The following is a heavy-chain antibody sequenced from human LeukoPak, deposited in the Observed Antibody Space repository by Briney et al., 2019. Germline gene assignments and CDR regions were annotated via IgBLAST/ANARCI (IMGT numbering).Heavy chain of an antibody. CDR1: GFTFSSYG. CDR2: IWYDGSNK. CDR3: ARDRGTNIVTAGLRPGYIDC. D-gene: IGHD2-21*02. J-gene: IGHJ4*02. Sequence: GSLRLSCAASGFTFSSYGMHWVRQAPGKGLEWVAVIWYDGSNKYYADSVKGRFTISRDNSRDTLFLQMNSLRVEDSAVYYCARDRGTNIVTAGLRPGYIDCWGQGTLVTVSS. V-gene: IGHV3-33*01.